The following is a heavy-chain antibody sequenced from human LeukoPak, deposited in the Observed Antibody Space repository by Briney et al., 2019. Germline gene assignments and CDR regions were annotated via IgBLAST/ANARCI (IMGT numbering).Heavy chain of an antibody. CDR2: MNPNSGNT. CDR1: GYTFTSYD. D-gene: IGHD3-10*01. V-gene: IGHV1-8*01. CDR3: ARADYYGSGRNKDFDY. Sequence: ASVKVSCKASGYTFTSYDINWVRQATGQGLEWMGWMNPNSGNTGYAQKFQGRVTMTRNTSISTAYIELSSLRSEDTAVYYCARADYYGSGRNKDFDYWGQGTLVTVSS. J-gene: IGHJ4*02.